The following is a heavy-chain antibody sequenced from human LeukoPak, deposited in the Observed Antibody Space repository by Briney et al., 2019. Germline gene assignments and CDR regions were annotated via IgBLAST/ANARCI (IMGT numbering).Heavy chain of an antibody. CDR1: RFTFSTYW. D-gene: IGHD3-22*01. CDR3: TRRYNYDSSGYYYVRDAFDI. J-gene: IGHJ3*02. V-gene: IGHV3-74*01. CDR2: INSDGSST. Sequence: GGSLRLSCAASRFTFSTYWMHWVRQAPGKGLVWVSRINSDGSSTGYADSVKGRFTISRDNAKNTLYLQMNSLKTEDTAVYYCTRRYNYDSSGYYYVRDAFDIWGQGTMVTVSS.